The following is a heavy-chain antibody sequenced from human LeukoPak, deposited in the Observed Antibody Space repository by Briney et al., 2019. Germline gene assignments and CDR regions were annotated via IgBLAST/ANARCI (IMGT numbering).Heavy chain of an antibody. D-gene: IGHD6-19*01. Sequence: ASVKVSCKASGYTFTSHYMHWVRQAPGQGLEWMGIINPSGGSTSYAQKFQGRVTMTRDTSISTAYMELSRLRSDDTAVYYCARVRTIAVAGPGSYWGQGTLVTVSS. V-gene: IGHV1-46*01. CDR2: INPSGGST. CDR1: GYTFTSHY. CDR3: ARVRTIAVAGPGSY. J-gene: IGHJ4*02.